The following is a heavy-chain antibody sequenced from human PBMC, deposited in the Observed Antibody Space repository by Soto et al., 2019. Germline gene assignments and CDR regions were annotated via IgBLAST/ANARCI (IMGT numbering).Heavy chain of an antibody. Sequence: QVQLQQWGAGLLKPSETLSLTCAVYGGSFSGYYWSWIRQPPGKGLEWIGEINHSGSTNYNPSLKSRVTISVDTSKNQFSLKLSSVTAADTAVYYCARGRRGGYYFDYWGQGTLVTVSS. CDR1: GGSFSGYY. J-gene: IGHJ4*02. V-gene: IGHV4-34*01. CDR3: ARGRRGGYYFDY. CDR2: INHSGST.